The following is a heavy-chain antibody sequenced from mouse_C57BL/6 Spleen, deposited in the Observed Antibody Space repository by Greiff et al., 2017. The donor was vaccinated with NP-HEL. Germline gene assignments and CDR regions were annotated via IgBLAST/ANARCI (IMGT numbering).Heavy chain of an antibody. CDR2: IYPGDGDT. J-gene: IGHJ4*01. CDR1: GYAFSSSW. D-gene: IGHD4-1*01. CDR3: ARSGNWDDAMDY. V-gene: IGHV1-82*01. Sequence: QVQLQQSGPELVKPGASVKISCKASGYAFSSSWMNWVKQRPGKGLEWIGRIYPGDGDTNYNGKFKGKATLTADKSSSTAYIQLSSLTSEDSAVYFCARSGNWDDAMDYWGQGTSVTVSS.